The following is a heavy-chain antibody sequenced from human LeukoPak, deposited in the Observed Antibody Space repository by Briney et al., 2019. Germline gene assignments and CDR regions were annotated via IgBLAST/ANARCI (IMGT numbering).Heavy chain of an antibody. J-gene: IGHJ4*02. CDR2: INHSGST. V-gene: IGHV4-34*01. CDR3: ASLRMKTH. D-gene: IGHD2-15*01. Sequence: PSETLSLTCAVYGGSFSGYYWSWIRQPPGKGLEWIGEINHSGSTNYNPSLKSRVTISVDTSKNQFSLKLSSVTAADTAVYYCASLRMKTHWGQGTLVTVSS. CDR1: GGSFSGYY.